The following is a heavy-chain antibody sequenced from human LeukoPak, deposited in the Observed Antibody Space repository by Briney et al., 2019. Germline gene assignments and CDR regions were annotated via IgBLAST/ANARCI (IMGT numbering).Heavy chain of an antibody. CDR1: GGTFSSYA. J-gene: IGHJ5*02. V-gene: IGHV1-69*01. D-gene: IGHD2-2*01. Sequence: GASVKVSCKASGGTFSSYAISWVRQAPGQGLEWMGGIIPIFGTANYAQKFQGRVTITADESTCTAYMELSSLRSEDTAVYYCARDPTVVVPAANNWFDPWGQGTLVTVSS. CDR2: IIPIFGTA. CDR3: ARDPTVVVPAANNWFDP.